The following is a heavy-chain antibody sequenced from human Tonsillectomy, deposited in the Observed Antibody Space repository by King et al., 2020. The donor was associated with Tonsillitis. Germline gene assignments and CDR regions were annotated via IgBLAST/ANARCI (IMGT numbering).Heavy chain of an antibody. CDR1: GFTFSSYG. Sequence: QLVQSGGGVVQPGGSLRLSCAASGFTFSSYGMHWVRQAPGKGLEWVAFIRYDGSNKYYADSVKGRFTISRDNSKNTLFLQMNSLRAEDTAVYYCAKGVGADGYCSGECWCMDHYYVRDVCGQGTTVTVSS. J-gene: IGHJ6*02. D-gene: IGHD2-15*01. CDR2: IRYDGSNK. CDR3: AKGVGADGYCSGECWCMDHYYVRDV. V-gene: IGHV3-30*02.